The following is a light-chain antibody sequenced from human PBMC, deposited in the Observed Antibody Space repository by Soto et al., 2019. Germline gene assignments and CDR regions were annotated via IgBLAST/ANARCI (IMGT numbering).Light chain of an antibody. CDR1: QSVSSN. CDR2: GAS. Sequence: EIVMTQSPATLSVSPGERAALSCRASQSVSSNFAWYQQKPGQAPRLLIYGASTRATGIPARFSGSGSGTDFTLTISSLKSEDFAVYYCQQYNNWPYTFGQGTKLEIQ. V-gene: IGKV3-15*01. J-gene: IGKJ2*01. CDR3: QQYNNWPYT.